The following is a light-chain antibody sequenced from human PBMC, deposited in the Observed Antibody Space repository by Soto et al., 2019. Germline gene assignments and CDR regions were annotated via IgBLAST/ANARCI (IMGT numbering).Light chain of an antibody. Sequence: IVMTQSPGSLAVSLGERATINCKSSQSVLYSSNNKNYLAWYQQKPGQPPKLLIYWASTRESGVPDRFSGSGSGTDFTLTISSLQAEDVAVYYCQQYYSIPHTFGQGTKLEI. J-gene: IGKJ2*01. CDR2: WAS. V-gene: IGKV4-1*01. CDR3: QQYYSIPHT. CDR1: QSVLYSSNNKNY.